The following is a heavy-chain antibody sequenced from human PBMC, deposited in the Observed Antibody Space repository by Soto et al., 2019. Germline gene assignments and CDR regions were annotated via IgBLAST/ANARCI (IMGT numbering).Heavy chain of an antibody. V-gene: IGHV6-1*01. CDR3: ARDLVVVPAATIYYYYGMDV. Sequence: SQTLSLTCAISGDSVSSNSAAWNWIRQSPSRGLEWLGRTYYRSKWYNDYAVSVKSRITINPDTSKNQFSLQLNSVTPEDTAVYYCARDLVVVPAATIYYYYGMDVWGQGTTVTVSS. CDR2: TYYRSKWYN. J-gene: IGHJ6*02. D-gene: IGHD2-2*01. CDR1: GDSVSSNSAA.